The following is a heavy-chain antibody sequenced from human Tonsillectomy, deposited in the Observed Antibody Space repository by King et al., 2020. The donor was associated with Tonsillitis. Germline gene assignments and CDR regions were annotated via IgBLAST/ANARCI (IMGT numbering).Heavy chain of an antibody. CDR3: ARGLPYYDILHGMDV. V-gene: IGHV3-33*01. D-gene: IGHD3-9*01. CDR2: IWYDGTNK. J-gene: IGHJ6*02. CDR1: GFTFSSYG. Sequence: VQLVESGGGVVQPGMSLRLSCAASGFTFSSYGMHWVRQAPGKGLEWVAVIWYDGTNKYYADSVKGRFTVSRDNSKNSLYLQMNSLRAEDTAVYYCARGLPYYDILHGMDVWGQGTTVTVSS.